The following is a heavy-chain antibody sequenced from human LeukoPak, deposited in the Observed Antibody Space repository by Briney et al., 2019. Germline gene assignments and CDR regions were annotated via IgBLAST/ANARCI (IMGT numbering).Heavy chain of an antibody. CDR1: GYTFTSYY. D-gene: IGHD3-22*01. CDR2: INPSGGST. CDR3: ARDEARITMIVVVTGYFQH. J-gene: IGHJ1*01. V-gene: IGHV1-46*01. Sequence: ASVKVSCKASGYTFTSYYMHWVRQAPGQGLEWMGIINPSGGSTSYAQKFQGRVTMTRDMSTSTVYMELSSLRSEDTAVYYCARDEARITMIVVVTGYFQHWGQGTLVTVPS.